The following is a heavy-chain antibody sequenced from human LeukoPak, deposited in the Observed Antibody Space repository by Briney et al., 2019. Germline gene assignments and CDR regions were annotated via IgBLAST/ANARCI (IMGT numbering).Heavy chain of an antibody. CDR3: ARGLLWFGESLDY. V-gene: IGHV1-46*01. CDR1: GYTFTSYD. J-gene: IGHJ4*02. D-gene: IGHD3-10*01. CDR2: INPSGGST. Sequence: GASVKVSCKASGYTFTSYDINWVRQAPGQGLEWMGIINPSGGSTSYAQKFQGRVTMTRDMSTSTVYMELSSLRSEDTAVYYCARGLLWFGESLDYWGQGTLVTVSS.